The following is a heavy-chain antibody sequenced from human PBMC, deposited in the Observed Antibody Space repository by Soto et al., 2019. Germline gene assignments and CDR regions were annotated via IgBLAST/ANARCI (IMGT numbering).Heavy chain of an antibody. Sequence: QVQLQESGPGLVEPSQTLSLTCTVSGASLSSGGYYWSWIRQHPGKGLEWIGFIYYSGSTNFNPSLTSRITTSADTSKNQCSLKLNSVTAADTAVYYCARGGASSQWFDPWGKGPLVTVSS. J-gene: IGHJ5*02. CDR1: GASLSSGGYY. CDR3: ARGGASSQWFDP. CDR2: IYYSGST. D-gene: IGHD2-15*01. V-gene: IGHV4-31*03.